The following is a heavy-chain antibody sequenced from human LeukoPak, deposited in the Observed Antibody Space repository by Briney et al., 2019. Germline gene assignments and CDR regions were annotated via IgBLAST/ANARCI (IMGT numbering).Heavy chain of an antibody. CDR2: IYYSGST. Sequence: PSETLSLTCTVSGGSISSYYWSWIRQPPGKGLEWIGYIYYSGSTNYNPSLKSRVTISVDTSKNQFSLKLSSVTAADTAVYYCARGVWHYYYYYMDVWGKGTTVTISS. CDR3: ARGVWHYYYYYMDV. D-gene: IGHD2-21*01. V-gene: IGHV4-59*01. J-gene: IGHJ6*03. CDR1: GGSISSYY.